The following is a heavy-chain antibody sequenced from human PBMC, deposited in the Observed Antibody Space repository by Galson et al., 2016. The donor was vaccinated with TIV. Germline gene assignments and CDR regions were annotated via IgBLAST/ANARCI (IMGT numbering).Heavy chain of an antibody. D-gene: IGHD2-15*01. CDR1: GGSLSDYY. V-gene: IGHV4-34*10. CDR2: INHSGHT. Sequence: ETLSLTCAAYGGSLSDYYWSWLRQPPGKGLEWIGEINHSGHTHHNPSLKSRVTISTDTSKNQFYMTLNSVTAADTAIVYFARVRRGNVGVVDATDAFDIWGQGTMVAVSS. J-gene: IGHJ3*02. CDR3: ARVRRGNVGVVDATDAFDI.